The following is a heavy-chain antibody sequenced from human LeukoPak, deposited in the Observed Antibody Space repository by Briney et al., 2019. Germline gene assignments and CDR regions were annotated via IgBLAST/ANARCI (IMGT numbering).Heavy chain of an antibody. D-gene: IGHD3-22*01. CDR1: GFTFRSYS. V-gene: IGHV3-21*01. CDR2: ISSSSSYI. CDR3: ASVFHYYDSSGYTPGGDYDYYMDV. J-gene: IGHJ6*03. Sequence: GGSLRQSSAASGFTFRSYSMDWVRQAPGKGLGWVSSISSSSSYIYYADSVMGRFTISRDNATNSLYLQMNSLRAEDTAVYYCASVFHYYDSSGYTPGGDYDYYMDVWGKGTTVTVSS.